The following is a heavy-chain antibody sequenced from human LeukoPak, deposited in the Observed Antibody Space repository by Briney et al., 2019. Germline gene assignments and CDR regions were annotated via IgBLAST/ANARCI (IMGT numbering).Heavy chain of an antibody. CDR1: GYTFTGYY. Sequence: ASVKVSCKASGYTFTGYYMHWVRQAPGQRLEWMGWINPNSGGTNYAQKLQGRVTMTTDTSTSTAYMELRSLRSDDTAVYYCARSRRDSSSSIYGYWGQGTLVTVSS. J-gene: IGHJ4*02. CDR2: INPNSGGT. D-gene: IGHD6-6*01. V-gene: IGHV1-2*02. CDR3: ARSRRDSSSSIYGY.